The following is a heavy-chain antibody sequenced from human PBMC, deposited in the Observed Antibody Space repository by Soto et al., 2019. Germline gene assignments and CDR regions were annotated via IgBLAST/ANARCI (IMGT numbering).Heavy chain of an antibody. CDR3: ARGYDFWSGYYNWTIDY. J-gene: IGHJ4*02. CDR2: INPSGGST. Sequence: ASVKVSCKASGYTFTSYYIHWVRQAPGQGLEWMGIINPSGGSTSYAQKFQGRVTMTRDTSTSTVYMELSSLRSEDTAVYYCARGYDFWSGYYNWTIDYWGQGTLVTVS. CDR1: GYTFTSYY. V-gene: IGHV1-46*03. D-gene: IGHD3-3*01.